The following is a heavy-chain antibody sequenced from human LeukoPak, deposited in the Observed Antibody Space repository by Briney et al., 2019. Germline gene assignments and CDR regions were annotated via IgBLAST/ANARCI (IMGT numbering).Heavy chain of an antibody. V-gene: IGHV3-11*04. CDR2: IGLSGSPL. CDR1: GFPFTRFY. D-gene: IGHD3-22*01. CDR3: ARKDFSSGSFSY. J-gene: IGHJ4*02. Sequence: GSLRLSCAVSGFPFTRFYMCWIRQAPGKGLEWISYIGLSGSPLDYADSVRGRFTISRDNAKNSLYLELNSLRAEDTAVYYCARKDFSSGSFSYWGQGTLVTVSS.